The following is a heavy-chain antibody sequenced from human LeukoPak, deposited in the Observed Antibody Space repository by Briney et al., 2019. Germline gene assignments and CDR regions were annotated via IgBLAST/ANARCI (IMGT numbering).Heavy chain of an antibody. V-gene: IGHV3-66*01. CDR1: GFTVSSNY. J-gene: IGHJ3*02. D-gene: IGHD4-17*01. CDR3: ARDHYGDYVGAFDI. Sequence: GGSLRLSCAASGFTVSSNYMSWVRQAPGKGLEWVSVIYSGGSTYYADSVKGRFTISRDNSKNTLYLQMNSLRAEDTAVYYCARDHYGDYVGAFDIWGQGTMVTVSS. CDR2: IYSGGST.